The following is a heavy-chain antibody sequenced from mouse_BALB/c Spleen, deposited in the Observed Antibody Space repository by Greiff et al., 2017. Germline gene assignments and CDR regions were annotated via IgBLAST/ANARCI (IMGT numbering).Heavy chain of an antibody. V-gene: IGHV6-6*02. CDR3: SREYYGRGYAMDY. D-gene: IGHD1-1*01. CDR2: IRWKSNNYAT. CDR1: GFTFSNYW. Sequence: EVQLVESGGGLVQPGGSMKLSCVASGFTFSNYWMNWVRQSPEKGLEWVAEIRWKSNNYATHYAESVKGRFTISRDDSKSSVYLQMNNLRAEDTGIYYCSREYYGRGYAMDYWGQGTSVTVSS. J-gene: IGHJ4*01.